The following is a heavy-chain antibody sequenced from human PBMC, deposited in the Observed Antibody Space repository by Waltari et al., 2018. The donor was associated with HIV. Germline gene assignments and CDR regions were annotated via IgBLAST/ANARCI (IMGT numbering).Heavy chain of an antibody. CDR2: INPNKGNT. V-gene: IGHV1-8*01. CDR1: GYSFSSLD. J-gene: IGHJ1*01. CDR3: ARGIEVAGTEFQH. D-gene: IGHD6-19*01. Sequence: QVQLVQSGAEVKKPGASVKVSCKAAGYSFSSLDIYWVRQATRQGLEWMGWINPNKGNTGYAPKFQGRVIMTRNTSLSTAYMEKCSLRSEDTAVYYCARGIEVAGTEFQHWGQGTLVTVSS.